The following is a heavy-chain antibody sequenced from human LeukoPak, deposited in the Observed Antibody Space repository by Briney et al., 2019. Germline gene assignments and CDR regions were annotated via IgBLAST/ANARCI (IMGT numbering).Heavy chain of an antibody. CDR1: GFTVSSNY. Sequence: GGSLRLSCAASGFTVSSNYMSWVRQAPGKGLEWVSVIYSGGSTYYADSVKGRFTISRDNSKNTLYLQMNSLRAEDTAVYYCASPQIGGANYGMDVWGQGTTVAVSS. CDR3: ASPQIGGANYGMDV. V-gene: IGHV3-53*01. J-gene: IGHJ6*02. CDR2: IYSGGST. D-gene: IGHD1-26*01.